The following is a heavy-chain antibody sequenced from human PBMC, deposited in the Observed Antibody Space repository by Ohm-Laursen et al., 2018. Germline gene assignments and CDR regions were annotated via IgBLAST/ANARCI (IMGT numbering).Heavy chain of an antibody. CDR2: INGDGSAT. Sequence: SLRLSCAASGFTFTSYWMHWVRQAPGKGLVWVSRINGDGSATTYADSVKGRFTISRDNARNTLYLQMNSLRAEDTAVYYCAKDSGVVVVTGAFDIWGQGTMVTVSS. D-gene: IGHD2-21*02. V-gene: IGHV3-74*01. CDR3: AKDSGVVVVTGAFDI. J-gene: IGHJ3*02. CDR1: GFTFTSYW.